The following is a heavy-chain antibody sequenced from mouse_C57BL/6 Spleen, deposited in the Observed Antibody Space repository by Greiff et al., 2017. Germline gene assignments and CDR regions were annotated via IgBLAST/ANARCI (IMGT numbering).Heavy chain of an antibody. CDR1: GYAFSSSW. CDR3: ARCSSYGYFDV. D-gene: IGHD1-1*01. Sequence: VQLQQSGPELVKPGASVKISCKASGYAFSSSWMNWVKQRPGKGLEWIGRIYPGDGDTNYNGKFKGKATLTADKSSSTAYMQLSSLTSEDSAVYFCARCSSYGYFDVWGKGTTVTVSS. J-gene: IGHJ1*03. V-gene: IGHV1-82*01. CDR2: IYPGDGDT.